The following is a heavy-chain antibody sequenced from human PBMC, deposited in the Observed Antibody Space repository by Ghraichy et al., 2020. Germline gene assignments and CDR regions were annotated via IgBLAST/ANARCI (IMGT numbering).Heavy chain of an antibody. CDR2: ISGSGGST. J-gene: IGHJ6*02. CDR3: AKVHKVAATDYYYYGMDV. CDR1: GFTFSSYA. V-gene: IGHV3-23*01. D-gene: IGHD2-15*01. Sequence: GGSLRLSCAASGFTFSSYAMSWVRQAPGKGLEWVSAISGSGGSTYYADSVKGRFTISRDNSKNTLYLQMNSLRAEDTAVYYCAKVHKVAATDYYYYGMDVWGQGTTVTVSS.